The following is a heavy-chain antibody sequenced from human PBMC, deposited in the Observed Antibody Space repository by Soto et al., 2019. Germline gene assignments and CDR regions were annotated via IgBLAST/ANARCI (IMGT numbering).Heavy chain of an antibody. Sequence: GGSLRLSCAASGFAFSGSAMYWVRQASGKGPEWVGRIRSKGHNYATEYAASVKGRFTISRDDSKNTAYLQMDSLQTEDTAVYYCTRDLFSYDYSGILWFDPWGQGTLVTVSS. CDR3: TRDLFSYDYSGILWFDP. J-gene: IGHJ5*02. V-gene: IGHV3-73*01. CDR2: IRSKGHNYAT. D-gene: IGHD3-16*01. CDR1: GFAFSGSA.